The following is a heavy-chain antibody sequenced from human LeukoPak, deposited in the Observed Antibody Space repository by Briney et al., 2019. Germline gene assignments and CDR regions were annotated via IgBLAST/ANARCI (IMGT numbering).Heavy chain of an antibody. CDR3: ARGQFTRPEYYYYMDV. D-gene: IGHD2-2*01. CDR2: INHSGST. Sequence: SETLSLTCAVYGGSFSGYYWSWIRQPPGKGLEWIGEINHSGSTNYNPSLKSRVTISVDTSKNQFSLKLSSVTAADTAVYYCARGQFTRPEYYYYMDVRGKGTTVTVSS. V-gene: IGHV4-34*01. J-gene: IGHJ6*03. CDR1: GGSFSGYY.